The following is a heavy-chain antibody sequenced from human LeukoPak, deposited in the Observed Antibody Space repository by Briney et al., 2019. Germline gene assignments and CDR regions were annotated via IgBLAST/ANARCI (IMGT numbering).Heavy chain of an antibody. D-gene: IGHD3-22*01. CDR1: GFTFDDYA. CDR3: ARGSGFLSNAFDI. Sequence: PGRSLRLSCAASGFTFDDYAMHWVRQAPGKGLEWVAVIWYDGSNKYYADSVKGRFTISRDNSKNTLYLQMNSLRAEDTAVYYCARGSGFLSNAFDIWGQGTMVTVSS. V-gene: IGHV3-33*08. CDR2: IWYDGSNK. J-gene: IGHJ3*02.